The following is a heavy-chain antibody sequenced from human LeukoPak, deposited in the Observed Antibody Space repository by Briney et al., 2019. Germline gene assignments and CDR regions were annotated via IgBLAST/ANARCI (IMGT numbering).Heavy chain of an antibody. CDR3: ARDAAGTCFDY. D-gene: IGHD1-7*01. J-gene: IGHJ4*02. CDR2: IWYDGTNK. V-gene: IGHV3-33*01. Sequence: GRSLRLSCAASGFTFSSYAMHWVRQAPGRGLDWVALIWYDGTNKYYADSVKGRFTVSRGNSKNTLYLQMNSLRAEDTAVYYCARDAAGTCFDYWGQGTLVTVSS. CDR1: GFTFSSYA.